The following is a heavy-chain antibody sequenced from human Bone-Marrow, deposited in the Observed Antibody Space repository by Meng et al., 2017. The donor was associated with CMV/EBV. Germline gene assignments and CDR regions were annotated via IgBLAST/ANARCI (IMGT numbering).Heavy chain of an antibody. Sequence: SVKVSCKASGGTFSSYTISWVRQAPGQGLEWMGRIIPIFGTANYAQKFQGRVTITTDESTSTAYMELSSLRSEDTAVYYCARSLYGGSTRGVWYYFDYWGQGTLVTVSS. V-gene: IGHV1-69*05. CDR3: ARSLYGGSTRGVWYYFDY. J-gene: IGHJ4*02. D-gene: IGHD5-12*01. CDR1: GGTFSSYT. CDR2: IIPIFGTA.